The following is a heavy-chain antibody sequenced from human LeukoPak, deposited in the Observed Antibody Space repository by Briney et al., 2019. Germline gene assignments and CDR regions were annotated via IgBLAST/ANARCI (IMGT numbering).Heavy chain of an antibody. CDR1: GGSISTYY. CDR3: ARERGELNYFDY. J-gene: IGHJ4*02. CDR2: IYYSGTT. D-gene: IGHD3-16*01. V-gene: IGHV4-59*01. Sequence: SETLSLTCTVSGGSISTYYWTWIRQPPGKGREWIGYIYYSGTTNYNPSLKSRVTLSVDTSKNQFSLKLSSVTAADTAVYYCARERGELNYFDYWGQGTLVTVSS.